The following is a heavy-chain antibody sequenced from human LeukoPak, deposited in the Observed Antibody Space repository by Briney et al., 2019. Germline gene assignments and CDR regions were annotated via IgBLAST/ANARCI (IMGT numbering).Heavy chain of an antibody. Sequence: PGGSLRLSCAASGFTFSSYWMHWVRQAPGKGLVWVSRINSDGSSTSYADSVKGRFTISRDNAKNTLYLQMNSLRAEDTAVYYCARIPYYYGSGPTYGMDVWGQGTTVTVSS. CDR2: INSDGSST. V-gene: IGHV3-74*01. CDR3: ARIPYYYGSGPTYGMDV. J-gene: IGHJ6*02. CDR1: GFTFSSYW. D-gene: IGHD3-10*01.